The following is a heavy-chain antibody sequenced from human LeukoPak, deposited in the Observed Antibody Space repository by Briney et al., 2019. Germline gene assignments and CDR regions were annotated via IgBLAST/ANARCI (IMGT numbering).Heavy chain of an antibody. Sequence: GGSLRLSCAASGFIFSSYEMSWVRHVPGKGLEWISYISNSGSTIYYADSVKGRFTISRDNARNSLYLQMSSLRAEDTAVYYCARSGHYDGSAYDAFDMWGQGTMVTVSS. CDR1: GFIFSSYE. V-gene: IGHV3-48*03. D-gene: IGHD3-22*01. CDR2: ISNSGSTI. CDR3: ARSGHYDGSAYDAFDM. J-gene: IGHJ3*02.